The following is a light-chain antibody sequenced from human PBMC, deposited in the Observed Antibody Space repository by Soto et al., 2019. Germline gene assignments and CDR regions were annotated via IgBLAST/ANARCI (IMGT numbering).Light chain of an antibody. V-gene: IGLV2-14*01. Sequence: QSVLTQPASVSGSPGQSITMSCTGTSSDVGSYVFVSWYQQHPGKAPKLLIYEVSNRPSGVSARFSGSKSDNTASLTISGLQAADEADYFCSSYSSSTVRYVFGSGTKLTVL. CDR2: EVS. CDR3: SSYSSSTVRYV. CDR1: SSDVGSYVF. J-gene: IGLJ1*01.